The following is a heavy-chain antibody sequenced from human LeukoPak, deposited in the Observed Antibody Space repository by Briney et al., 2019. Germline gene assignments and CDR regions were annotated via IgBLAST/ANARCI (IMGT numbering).Heavy chain of an antibody. CDR3: ARGLGYCSNTFCPDWFDP. Sequence: SETLSLTCAVYGGSFSGYYWSWIRQPPGKGLEWIGEINHSGRTNHNPSLKSRVTISVDTSKNQFSLKLSSVTAADTAVYYCARGLGYCSNTFCPDWFDPWGQGTLVTVSS. D-gene: IGHD2-2*01. CDR1: GGSFSGYY. J-gene: IGHJ5*02. V-gene: IGHV4-34*01. CDR2: INHSGRT.